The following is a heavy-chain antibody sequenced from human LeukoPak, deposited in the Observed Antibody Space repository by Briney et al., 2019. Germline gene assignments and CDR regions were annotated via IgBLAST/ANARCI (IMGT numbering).Heavy chain of an antibody. CDR3: APTAEAYTSWWKV. D-gene: IGHD3-16*01. CDR2: INPDSGFT. J-gene: IGHJ4*02. Sequence: ASVKVSCKASGYKFTDDYMHWVRQAPGQGLEFMGWINPDSGFTNYAQKSKGRVTMTRDTSISTAYLEVRRLTSDDTAVYYCAPTAEAYTSWWKVWGQGTLVTVSS. V-gene: IGHV1-2*02. CDR1: GYKFTDDY.